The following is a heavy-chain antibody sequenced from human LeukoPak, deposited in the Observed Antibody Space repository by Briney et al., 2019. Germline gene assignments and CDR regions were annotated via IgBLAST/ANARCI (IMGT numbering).Heavy chain of an antibody. J-gene: IGHJ4*02. Sequence: GGSLRLSCAASGFTFSSYAMHWVRQAPGKGLEYVSAISSNGGSTYYANSVKGRFTISRDNSKNTLYLQMGSLRAEDMAVYYCARDPGEWELKYYFDYWGQGTLVTVPS. CDR2: ISSNGGST. V-gene: IGHV3-64*01. CDR3: ARDPGEWELKYYFDY. CDR1: GFTFSSYA. D-gene: IGHD1-26*01.